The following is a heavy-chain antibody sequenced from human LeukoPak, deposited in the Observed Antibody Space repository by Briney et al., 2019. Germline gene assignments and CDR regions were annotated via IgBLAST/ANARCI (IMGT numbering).Heavy chain of an antibody. CDR1: GFTFSSYG. J-gene: IGHJ4*02. Sequence: GGSLRLSCAASGFTFSSYGMSWVRQAPGKGLEWVSAIETGGASTYYADSVKGRFSISRDNSKNTLYLQMNSLRAEDTAVYYCAKDLFRYDFWSGYYTGFDYWGQGTLVTVSS. V-gene: IGHV3-23*01. CDR3: AKDLFRYDFWSGYYTGFDY. CDR2: IETGGAST. D-gene: IGHD3-3*01.